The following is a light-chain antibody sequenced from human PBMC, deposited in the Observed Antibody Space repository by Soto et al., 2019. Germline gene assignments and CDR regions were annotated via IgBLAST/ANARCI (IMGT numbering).Light chain of an antibody. CDR1: RSITSNH. CDR2: GAS. CDR3: QQHGTSPPSWT. V-gene: IGKV3-20*01. J-gene: IGKJ1*01. Sequence: ETVLTQSPGTLSLSPGERATLFCRASRSITSNHLAWYQQKPGQAPRLLIYGASSRATGIPDRFSGSGSGTDFTLTISRLEPEDFAVYYCQQHGTSPPSWTFGQGTKVEIK.